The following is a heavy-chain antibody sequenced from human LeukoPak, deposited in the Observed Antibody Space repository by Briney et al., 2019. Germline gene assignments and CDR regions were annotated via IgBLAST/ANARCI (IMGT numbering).Heavy chain of an antibody. J-gene: IGHJ4*02. D-gene: IGHD3-16*01. CDR1: GGSISSYY. V-gene: IGHV4-4*07. Sequence: PSETLPLTCTVSGGSISSYYWSWVRQPAGKGLEWIGRIYTSGSTNYNPSLKSRVTMSVDTSKNQFSLKLSSVTAADTAVYYCATRGVWGGYFDYWGQGTLVTVSS. CDR3: ATRGVWGGYFDY. CDR2: IYTSGST.